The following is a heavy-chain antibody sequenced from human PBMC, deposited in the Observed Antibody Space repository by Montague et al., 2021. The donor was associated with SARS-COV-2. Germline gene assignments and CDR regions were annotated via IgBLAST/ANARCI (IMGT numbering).Heavy chain of an antibody. Sequence: SETLSLTCTVSGGSISSYYWSWIRQPPGKGLEWIGYINYSGSTNYNPSLKSRVTISVDTSKNQFSLKLSSVTAADTAVYYCAIPMVRGFSRAFDIWGQGTMVTVSS. D-gene: IGHD3-10*01. J-gene: IGHJ3*02. V-gene: IGHV4-59*12. CDR2: INYSGST. CDR3: AIPMVRGFSRAFDI. CDR1: GGSISSYY.